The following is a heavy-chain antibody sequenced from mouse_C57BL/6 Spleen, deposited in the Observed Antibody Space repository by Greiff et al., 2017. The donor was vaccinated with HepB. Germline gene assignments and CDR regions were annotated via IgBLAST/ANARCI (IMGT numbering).Heavy chain of an antibody. V-gene: IGHV1-50*01. D-gene: IGHD2-3*01. J-gene: IGHJ2*01. CDR1: GYTFTSYW. CDR2: IDPSDSYT. CDR3: ARRAGYYSIDY. Sequence: QVQLQHPGAELVKPGASVKLSCKASGYTFTSYWMQWVKQRPGQGLEWIGEIDPSDSYTNYNQKFKGKATLTVDTSTSTAYMQLSSLTAEDSAVYYCARRAGYYSIDYWGQGTTLTVSS.